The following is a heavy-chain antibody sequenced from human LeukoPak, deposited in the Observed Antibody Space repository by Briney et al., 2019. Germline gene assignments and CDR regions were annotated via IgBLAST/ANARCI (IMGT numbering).Heavy chain of an antibody. Sequence: SETLSLTCAVNGASFSSYYWSWIRQPPGKGLEWIGEINQSGSTRYNASLKSRLTISEDTSKNQFSLRLSSVTAADTAVYYCARGDYYYYMDVWGTGTTVIVSS. J-gene: IGHJ6*03. CDR3: ARGDYYYYMDV. CDR1: GASFSSYY. CDR2: INQSGST. V-gene: IGHV4-34*01.